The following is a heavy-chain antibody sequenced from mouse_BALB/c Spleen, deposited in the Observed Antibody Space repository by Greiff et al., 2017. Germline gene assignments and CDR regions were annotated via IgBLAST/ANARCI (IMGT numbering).Heavy chain of an antibody. CDR3: NYYGSSSAWFAY. CDR1: GYSFTSYW. J-gene: IGHJ3*01. Sequence: EVQLQQSGTVLARPGASVKMSCKASGYSFTSYWMHWVKQRPGQGLEWIGAIYPGNSDTSYNQKFKGKAKLTAVTSASTAYMELSSLTNEDSAVYYCNYYGSSSAWFAYWGQGTLVTVSA. CDR2: IYPGNSDT. D-gene: IGHD1-1*01. V-gene: IGHV1-5*01.